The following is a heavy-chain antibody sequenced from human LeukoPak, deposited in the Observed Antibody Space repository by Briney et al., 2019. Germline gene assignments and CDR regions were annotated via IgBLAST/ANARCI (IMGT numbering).Heavy chain of an antibody. CDR3: ARDGYSFGHDFDY. CDR1: GFSFITYW. Sequence: GGSLRLSCGASGFSFITYWMSWVRQAPGKGLEWVANINQDGSVKYYVDSLKGRITISRDNAKNTLYLQMNSLRAEDTAVYYCARDGYSFGHDFDYWGQGTLVTVSS. V-gene: IGHV3-7*01. D-gene: IGHD5-18*01. CDR2: INQDGSVK. J-gene: IGHJ4*02.